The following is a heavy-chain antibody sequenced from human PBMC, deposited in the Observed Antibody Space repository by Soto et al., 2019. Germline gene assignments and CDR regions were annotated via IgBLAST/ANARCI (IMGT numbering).Heavy chain of an antibody. CDR1: CAALSSGGYF. CDR2: IYYSGGT. J-gene: IGHJ4*02. Sequence: SETLSLTCTVSCAALSSGGYFSTCLRQPPGKGLEWLGYIYYSGGTNYNPSLKSRVTISLDKSKSQFSLKLSSVTAADTAVYYCARVNYYDSSGYPTFDYWGQGALVTVSS. V-gene: IGHV4-61*08. CDR3: ARVNYYDSSGYPTFDY. D-gene: IGHD3-22*01.